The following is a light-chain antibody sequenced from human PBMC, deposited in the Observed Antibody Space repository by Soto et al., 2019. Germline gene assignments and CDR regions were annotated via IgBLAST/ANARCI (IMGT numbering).Light chain of an antibody. Sequence: QSVLTQPASVSASPGQSITIPCTGTSSDVGSYNLVSWFQQHPGKVPKLLIYEGTKRPSGLSDRFSGSKSGNTASLTISGLQAEDEADYYCYSYAGIYPYVFGTGTKLTVL. J-gene: IGLJ1*01. CDR3: YSYAGIYPYV. V-gene: IGLV2-23*01. CDR1: SSDVGSYNL. CDR2: EGT.